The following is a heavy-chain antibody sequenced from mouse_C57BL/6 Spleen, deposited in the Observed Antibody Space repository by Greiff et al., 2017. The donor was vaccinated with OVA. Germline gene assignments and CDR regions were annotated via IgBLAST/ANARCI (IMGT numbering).Heavy chain of an antibody. V-gene: IGHV1-50*01. Sequence: QVQLKQPGAELVKPGASVKLSCKASGYTFTSYWMQWVKQRPGQGLEWIGEIDPSDSYTNYNQKFKGKATLTVDTSSSTAYMQLSSLTSEDSAVYYGARAVITTVVATEGFAYWGQGTLVTVSA. CDR3: ARAVITTVVATEGFAY. CDR1: GYTFTSYW. J-gene: IGHJ3*01. CDR2: IDPSDSYT. D-gene: IGHD1-1*01.